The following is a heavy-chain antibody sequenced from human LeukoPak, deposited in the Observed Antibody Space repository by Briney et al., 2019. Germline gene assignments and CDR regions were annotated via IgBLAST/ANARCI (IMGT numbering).Heavy chain of an antibody. V-gene: IGHV3-74*01. D-gene: IGHD1-1*01. Sequence: GGSRRLSCAASGFTFSNQWMNWVRQGPGKGLVWVSRINTDGSSTAYADSVKGRFTNSRDNAKNTLYLQMNSLKNEDTAVYYRAKDRVWNSFDSWGQGTLVTVSS. J-gene: IGHJ4*02. CDR2: INTDGSST. CDR1: GFTFSNQW. CDR3: AKDRVWNSFDS.